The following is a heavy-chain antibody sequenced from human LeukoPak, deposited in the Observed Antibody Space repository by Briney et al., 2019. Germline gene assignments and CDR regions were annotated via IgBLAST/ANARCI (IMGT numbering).Heavy chain of an antibody. CDR2: INHSGST. Sequence: PSETLSLTCAVYGGSFSGYYWSWIRQPPGKGLEWLGEINHSGSTNYNPSLKSRVTISVDTSKNQFSLKLSSVTAADTAVYYCARDCSGGSCYPDTYGMDVWGQGTTVTVSS. CDR1: GGSFSGYY. D-gene: IGHD2-15*01. CDR3: ARDCSGGSCYPDTYGMDV. J-gene: IGHJ6*02. V-gene: IGHV4-34*01.